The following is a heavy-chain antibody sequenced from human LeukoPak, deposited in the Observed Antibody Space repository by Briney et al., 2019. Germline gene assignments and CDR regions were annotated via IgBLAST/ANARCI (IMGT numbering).Heavy chain of an antibody. CDR3: ARGKSGNYYQGAAIYYYYNYVDV. CDR2: INPNNGGT. CDR1: GYTITGYF. D-gene: IGHD3-10*01. J-gene: IGHJ6*03. Sequence: ASVKVSCKASGYTITGYFIHWMRQAPGQGLEWMGWINPNNGGTKFAERFQGRVTMTRDTSINTAHMELSRLTSDGTAVYYCARGKSGNYYQGAAIYYYYNYVDVWGKGTTVTVSS. V-gene: IGHV1-2*02.